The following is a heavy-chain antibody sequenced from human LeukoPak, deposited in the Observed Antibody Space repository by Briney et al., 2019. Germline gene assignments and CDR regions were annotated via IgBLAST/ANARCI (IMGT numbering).Heavy chain of an antibody. CDR3: ARGGGLDV. Sequence: GGSLRLSCAASGFVFSNYWMYWVRQAPGRGLVWVSRINPDGSSIGYADFVRGRFTIFRDNAKNSLYLQMSNLRAEDTAVYFCARGGGLDVWGQGATVTVSS. V-gene: IGHV3-74*01. CDR2: INPDGSSI. CDR1: GFVFSNYW. D-gene: IGHD3-16*01. J-gene: IGHJ6*02.